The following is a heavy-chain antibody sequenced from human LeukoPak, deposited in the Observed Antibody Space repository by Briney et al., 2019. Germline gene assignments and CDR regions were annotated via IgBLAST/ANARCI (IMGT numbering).Heavy chain of an antibody. CDR1: GFTVSSNY. CDR3: AELGITMIGGV. D-gene: IGHD3-10*02. Sequence: GGSLRLSCTVSGFTVSSNYMSWVRQAPGKGLEWVSVIYSGGSTYYADSVKGRFTISRDNAKNSLYLQMNSLRAEDTAVYYRAELGITMIGGVWGKGTTVTISS. V-gene: IGHV3-53*01. J-gene: IGHJ6*04. CDR2: IYSGGST.